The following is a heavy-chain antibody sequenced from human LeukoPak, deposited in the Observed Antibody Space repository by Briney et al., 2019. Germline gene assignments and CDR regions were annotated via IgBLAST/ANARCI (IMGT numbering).Heavy chain of an antibody. CDR1: GGSISNYY. D-gene: IGHD5-18*01. J-gene: IGHJ6*03. CDR2: INHSGST. CDR3: ARTTEGGYTYDYFYYYYMDV. V-gene: IGHV4-59*01. Sequence: SETLSLTCTVSGGSISNYYWSWIRQPPGKGLEWIGEINHSGSTSYNPSLKSRVTISVDTSKNQFSLKLSSVTAADTAVYYCARTTEGGYTYDYFYYYYMDVWGKGTTVTISS.